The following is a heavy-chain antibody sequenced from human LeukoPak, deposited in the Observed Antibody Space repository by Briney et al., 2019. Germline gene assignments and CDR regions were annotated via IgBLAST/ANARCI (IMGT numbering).Heavy chain of an antibody. CDR3: ARVLVVPALTTSPTYYYYMDV. CDR2: IYYSGST. Sequence: KASETLSLTCTVSGGSISSSSYYWGWIRQPPGKGLEWIGSIYYSGSTYYNPSLKSRVTISVDTSKNQFSLKLSSVTAADTAVYYCARVLVVPALTTSPTYYYYMDVWGKGTTVTVSS. V-gene: IGHV4-39*07. D-gene: IGHD2-2*01. CDR1: GGSISSSSYY. J-gene: IGHJ6*03.